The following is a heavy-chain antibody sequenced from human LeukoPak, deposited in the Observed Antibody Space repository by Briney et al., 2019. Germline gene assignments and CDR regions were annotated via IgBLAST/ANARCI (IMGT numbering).Heavy chain of an antibody. J-gene: IGHJ4*02. Sequence: ASVKVSCKASGYTFTGYYMHWVRQAPRQGLEWMGWINPNSGGTNYAQKFQGRVTMTRDTSISTAYMELSRLRSDDTAVYYCARDPVYCSGGSCSHFDYWGQGTLVTVSS. CDR2: INPNSGGT. D-gene: IGHD2-15*01. CDR3: ARDPVYCSGGSCSHFDY. CDR1: GYTFTGYY. V-gene: IGHV1-2*02.